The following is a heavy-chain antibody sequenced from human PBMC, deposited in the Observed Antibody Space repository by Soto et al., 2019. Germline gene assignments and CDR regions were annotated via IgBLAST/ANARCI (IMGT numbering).Heavy chain of an antibody. V-gene: IGHV4-39*01. D-gene: IGHD3-10*01. J-gene: IGHJ5*02. CDR1: GGSISSSSYY. CDR2: SYYSGST. Sequence: QLQLQESGPGLVKPSETLSLTCTVSGGSISSSSYYWGWIRQPPGKGLEWIGSSYYSGSTYYNPSLKSRDTVCVDTSKDQFLLQLSSVPAADTDMYYCARPNPSMFRAATTWGWFDPWGQRTLVTVSS. CDR3: ARPNPSMFRAATTWGWFDP.